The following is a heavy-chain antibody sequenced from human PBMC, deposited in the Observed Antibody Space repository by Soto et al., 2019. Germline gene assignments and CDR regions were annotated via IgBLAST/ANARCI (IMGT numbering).Heavy chain of an antibody. J-gene: IGHJ4*02. CDR3: ARLGGLATISYYFDY. Sequence: SETLALTCSVSDDSINSDKYYWGWIRQPPGKGLEWIGSIYYRGNAYYNPSLQTRVTISLDKSRSQFSLKLNSVTAADSAVYFCARLGGLATISYYFDYWGQGALVTVSS. CDR2: IYYRGNA. V-gene: IGHV4-39*01. D-gene: IGHD3-16*01. CDR1: DDSINSDKYY.